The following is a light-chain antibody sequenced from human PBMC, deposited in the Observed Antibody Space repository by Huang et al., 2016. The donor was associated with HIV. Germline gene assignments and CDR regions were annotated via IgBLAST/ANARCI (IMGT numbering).Light chain of an antibody. CDR3: LQDFNYPRT. J-gene: IGKJ1*01. V-gene: IGKV1-6*01. CDR2: AAS. Sequence: AIQMTQSPSSLSASVGDRVTITCRASQAIRNYLGWYQHRPGKAPKLLIYAASELQSGVPIRFRGSGSGTDFTLTISSLQPEDVGTYYCLQDFNYPRTFGQGTTVKIK. CDR1: QAIRNY.